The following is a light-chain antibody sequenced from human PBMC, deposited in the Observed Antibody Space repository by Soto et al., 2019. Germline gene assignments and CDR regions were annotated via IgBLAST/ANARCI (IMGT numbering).Light chain of an antibody. CDR1: SSDVGVYNY. V-gene: IGLV2-14*03. Sequence: QSALTQPASVSGSPGQSITISCTGTSSDVGVYNYVSWSQQHPGKAPKLMIYEVSHRPSGFPSRFPGSKSGNTAAMTISGLRTEDEAHYYCSSYTSNATYVFGAGTKLTVL. CDR2: EVS. CDR3: SSYTSNATYV. J-gene: IGLJ1*01.